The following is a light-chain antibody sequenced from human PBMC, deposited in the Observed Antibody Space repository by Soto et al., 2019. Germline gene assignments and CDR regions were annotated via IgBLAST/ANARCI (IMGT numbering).Light chain of an antibody. CDR2: GVS. Sequence: EIVMTQSPATLSVSPGETATLSCRASQSVAGNLAWYQQKPGQPPRLLIYGVSTRATGVPARFSGSGSETDFSLTISSLQIEDFSVYYCQQRYNWPITFGQGTRLEIK. J-gene: IGKJ5*01. CDR1: QSVAGN. CDR3: QQRYNWPIT. V-gene: IGKV3-15*01.